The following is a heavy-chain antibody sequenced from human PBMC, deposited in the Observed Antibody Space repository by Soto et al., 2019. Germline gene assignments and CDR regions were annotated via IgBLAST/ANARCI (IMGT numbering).Heavy chain of an antibody. J-gene: IGHJ5*02. CDR3: ARDRRVGYCSSTSCDNKGSAAGLSWFDP. CDR2: ISAYNGNT. Sequence: QVQLVQSGAEVKKPGASVKVSCKASGYTFTSYGISWVRQAPGQGLEWMGWISAYNGNTNYAQKLQGRVTMTTDTATSTAYMELRSLRSDDTAVYYCARDRRVGYCSSTSCDNKGSAAGLSWFDPWGQGTLVTVSS. D-gene: IGHD2-2*02. V-gene: IGHV1-18*01. CDR1: GYTFTSYG.